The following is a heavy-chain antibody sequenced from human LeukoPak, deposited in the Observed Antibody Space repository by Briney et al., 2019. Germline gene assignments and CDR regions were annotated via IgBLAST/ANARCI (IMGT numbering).Heavy chain of an antibody. V-gene: IGHV4-61*05. J-gene: IGHJ5*02. D-gene: IGHD2-15*01. CDR2: IYYSGST. Sequence: MTSQTLSLTRTVSGGSISTNGYYWSWIRQPPGKGLEWIGYIYYSGSTNYNPSLKSRVTISVDTSKNQFSLKLSSVTAADTAVYYCARFRRAGSAWFDPWGQGTLVTVSS. CDR1: GGSISTNGYY. CDR3: ARFRRAGSAWFDP.